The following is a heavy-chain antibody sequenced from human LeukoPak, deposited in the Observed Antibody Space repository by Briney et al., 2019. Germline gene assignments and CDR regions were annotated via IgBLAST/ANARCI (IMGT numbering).Heavy chain of an antibody. CDR2: ISGTGGST. CDR1: GFTFTSYA. D-gene: IGHD3-22*01. J-gene: IGHJ4*02. V-gene: IGHV3-23*01. Sequence: GGSLRLSCTASGFTFTSYAMSWVRQARGKGLEWVSVISGTGGSTNHADSVKGRFTISRDNSKNTLYLQMNSLRAEDTAVYYCAKESGDDSSGYYEGFDYWGQGTLVTVSS. CDR3: AKESGDDSSGYYEGFDY.